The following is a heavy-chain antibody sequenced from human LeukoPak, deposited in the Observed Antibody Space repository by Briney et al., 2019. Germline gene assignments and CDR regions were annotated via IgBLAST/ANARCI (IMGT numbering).Heavy chain of an antibody. CDR2: ISGSGGST. CDR1: GFTLSSYA. Sequence: PGGSLRLSCAASGFTLSSYAMSWVRQAPGKGLEWVSAISGSGGSTYYADSVKGRFTISRDNSKNTLYLQMNSLRAEDTAVYYCAKDLRDFLGYYYGMDVWGQGTTVTVSS. J-gene: IGHJ6*02. V-gene: IGHV3-23*01. CDR3: AKDLRDFLGYYYGMDV. D-gene: IGHD2-21*02.